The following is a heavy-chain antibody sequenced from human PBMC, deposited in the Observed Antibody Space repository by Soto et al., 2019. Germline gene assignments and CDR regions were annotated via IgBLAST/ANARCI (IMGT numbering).Heavy chain of an antibody. Sequence: ASVKVSCKASGYTFTSYGISWVRQAPGQGLEWMGWISAYNGNTNYAQKLQGRVTMTTDTSTSTAYMELRSLRSDDTAVYYCARFPLGTEYLHYYHMDVWGKGTTVTVSS. CDR2: ISAYNGNT. CDR1: GYTFTSYG. CDR3: ARFPLGTEYLHYYHMDV. D-gene: IGHD6-6*01. V-gene: IGHV1-18*01. J-gene: IGHJ6*03.